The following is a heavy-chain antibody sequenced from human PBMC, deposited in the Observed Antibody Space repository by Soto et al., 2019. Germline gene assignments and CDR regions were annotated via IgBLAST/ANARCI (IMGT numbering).Heavy chain of an antibody. Sequence: SQTLSLTCAISGDIVFSNTATWNWIRQSPSRGLEWLGRTYYRSQWHNDYAESVKSRITINPDTSKNQFSLQLNSVTPEDKAVYYCERERGFLSEAIDIWGRGTMVTVSS. CDR1: GDIVFSNTAT. CDR2: TYYRSQWHN. D-gene: IGHD3-10*01. CDR3: ERERGFLSEAIDI. J-gene: IGHJ3*02. V-gene: IGHV6-1*01.